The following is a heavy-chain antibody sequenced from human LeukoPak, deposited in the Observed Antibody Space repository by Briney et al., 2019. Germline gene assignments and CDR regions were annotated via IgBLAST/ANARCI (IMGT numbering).Heavy chain of an antibody. V-gene: IGHV4-4*02. CDR3: AREGGFYRPLDY. CDR2: VHFDGRT. J-gene: IGHJ4*02. Sequence: PSETLSLTCGVSGGSVTSTNWWTWVRQPLGKGLEWIGEVHFDGRTNYNPSLKSRLTMSVDLFENHVSLKLTSVTAADTAVYYCAREGGFYRPLDYSGQGTLVTVSS. D-gene: IGHD3-3*01. CDR1: GGSVTSTNW.